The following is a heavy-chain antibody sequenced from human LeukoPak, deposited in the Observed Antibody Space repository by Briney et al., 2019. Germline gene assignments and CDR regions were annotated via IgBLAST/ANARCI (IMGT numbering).Heavy chain of an antibody. J-gene: IGHJ3*02. CDR2: ISAYNGNT. V-gene: IGHV1-18*01. Sequence: GASVKVSCKASGYTFTGYGISWVRQAPGQGLEWMGWISAYNGNTNYAQKLQGRVTMTTDTSTSTAYMELRSLRSDDTAVYYCARGPADSELMFFDIWGQGTMVTVSS. D-gene: IGHD1-26*01. CDR3: ARGPADSELMFFDI. CDR1: GYTFTGYG.